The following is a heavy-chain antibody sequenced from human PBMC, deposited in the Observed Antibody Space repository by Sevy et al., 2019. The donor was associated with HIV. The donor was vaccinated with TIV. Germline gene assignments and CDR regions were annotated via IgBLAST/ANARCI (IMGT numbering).Heavy chain of an antibody. CDR2: ISGSGGST. D-gene: IGHD3-10*01. CDR1: GFTFSSYA. CDR3: AKAPNGYSGSGREGYCFDY. J-gene: IGHJ4*01. Sequence: GGSLRLSCAASGFTFSSYAMSWVRQAPGKGLEWVSAISGSGGSTYYADSGKGRFTISRDNSKNTLYLQMNSLSAEDTAVYYCAKAPNGYSGSGREGYCFDYWGQGTLVTVSS. V-gene: IGHV3-23*01.